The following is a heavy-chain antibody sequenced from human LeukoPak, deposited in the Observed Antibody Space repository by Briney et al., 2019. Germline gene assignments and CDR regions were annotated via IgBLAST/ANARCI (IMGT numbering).Heavy chain of an antibody. D-gene: IGHD6-13*01. Sequence: PSETLSLTCTVSDDSISDYYRGWIRQPPGKGLEWIGYFYNSGRSTYNPSLRSRVTISVDTSENQFSLRLSSVTAADTAVYYCAREAAAGPSPGYWGQGTLVTVSS. J-gene: IGHJ4*02. CDR2: FYNSGRS. CDR3: AREAAAGPSPGY. V-gene: IGHV4-59*12. CDR1: DDSISDYY.